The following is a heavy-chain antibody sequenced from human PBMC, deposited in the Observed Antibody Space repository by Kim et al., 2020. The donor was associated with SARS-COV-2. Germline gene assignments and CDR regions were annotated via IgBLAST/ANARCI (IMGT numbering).Heavy chain of an antibody. J-gene: IGHJ3*02. CDR2: ISSSSSYI. CDR3: ARDLGRLLFGAFDI. D-gene: IGHD2-21*01. CDR1: GFTFSSYT. V-gene: IGHV3-21*01. Sequence: GGSLRLSCAASGFTFSSYTMNWVRQAPGKGLEWVSSISSSSSYIYYADLVKGRFTISRDNAKNSLYLQMNSLRAEDTAVYYCARDLGRLLFGAFDIWGQGTMVTVYS.